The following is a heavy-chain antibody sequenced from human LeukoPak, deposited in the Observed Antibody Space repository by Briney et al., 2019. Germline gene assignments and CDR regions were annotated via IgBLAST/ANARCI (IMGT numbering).Heavy chain of an antibody. CDR3: ARVPPLAAAGLYFDY. CDR1: GYSISSGYY. Sequence: PSETLSLTCTVSGYSISSGYYWGWIRQPPGKGLEWIGSIYHSGSTYYNPSLKSRVTISVDTSKNQFSLKLSSVTAADTAVYYCARVPPLAAAGLYFDYWGQGTLVTVSS. V-gene: IGHV4-38-2*02. D-gene: IGHD6-13*01. J-gene: IGHJ4*02. CDR2: IYHSGST.